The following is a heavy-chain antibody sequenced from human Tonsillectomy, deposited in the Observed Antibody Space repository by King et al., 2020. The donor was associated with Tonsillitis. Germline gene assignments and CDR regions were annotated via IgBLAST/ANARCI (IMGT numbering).Heavy chain of an antibody. V-gene: IGHV3-21*01. Sequence: VQLVESGGGLVKPGGSLRLSCAASGFTFSSYSMNWVRQAPGKGLEWVSSISSSSSYIYYADSVKGRFTISRDNAKNSLYLQMNSLRAEDTAVYYCARLAAAGTTRGYYYYYGMDVWGQGTTVTVSS. CDR3: ARLAAAGTTRGYYYYYGMDV. CDR1: GFTFSSYS. D-gene: IGHD6-13*01. J-gene: IGHJ6*02. CDR2: ISSSSSYI.